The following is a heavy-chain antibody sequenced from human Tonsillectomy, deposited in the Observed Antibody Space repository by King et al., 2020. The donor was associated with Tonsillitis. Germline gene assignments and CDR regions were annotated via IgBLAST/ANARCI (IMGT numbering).Heavy chain of an antibody. V-gene: IGHV7-4-1*02. CDR1: GYTFSKFA. J-gene: IGHJ3*02. Sequence: QLVQSGSELKKPGASVKVSCKPSGYTFSKFAINWVRQAPGQXLEWXGWINTNSGNPTYAQALTGRXVFXLDTSVGTAXLQISDLKPEDTAVYYCARDXGXDYRADAFDIXGXGTMXXXSS. CDR3: ARDXGXDYRADAFDI. CDR2: INTNSGNP. D-gene: IGHD5-12*01.